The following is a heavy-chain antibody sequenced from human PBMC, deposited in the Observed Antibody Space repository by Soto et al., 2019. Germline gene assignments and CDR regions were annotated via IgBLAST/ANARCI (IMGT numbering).Heavy chain of an antibody. CDR2: INHSGST. V-gene: IGHV4-34*01. J-gene: IGHJ6*02. CDR1: GGSFSGYY. CDR3: ARGRTYYYDSSGYYYVRHDYGMDV. D-gene: IGHD3-22*01. Sequence: PSETLSLTCAVYGGSFSGYYWSWIRQPPGKGLEWIGEINHSGSTNYNPSLKSRVTISVDTSKNQFSLKLSSVTAADTAVYYCARGRTYYYDSSGYYYVRHDYGMDVWGQGTTVTVSS.